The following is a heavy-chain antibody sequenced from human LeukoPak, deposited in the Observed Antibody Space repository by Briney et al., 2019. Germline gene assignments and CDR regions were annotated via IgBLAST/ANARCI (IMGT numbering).Heavy chain of an antibody. D-gene: IGHD5-18*01. V-gene: IGHV3-30*02. J-gene: IGHJ4*02. CDR2: IRYDGSNK. Sequence: GGSLRLSCAASGFTFSSYGMHWVRQAPGKGLEWVAFIRYDGSNKYYADSVKGRFTISRDNSKNTLYLQMNSLRAEDTAVYYCAKEDTAMVRAFDYWGQGTLVTVSS. CDR1: GFTFSSYG. CDR3: AKEDTAMVRAFDY.